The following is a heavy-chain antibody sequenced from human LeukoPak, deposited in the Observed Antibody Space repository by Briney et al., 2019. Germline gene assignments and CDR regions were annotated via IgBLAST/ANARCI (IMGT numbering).Heavy chain of an antibody. CDR1: GYTFTSYY. D-gene: IGHD2-15*01. J-gene: IGHJ3*02. V-gene: IGHV1-46*01. CDR2: INPSGGST. Sequence: ASVKVSCKASGYTFTSYYMHWVRQAPGQGLEWMGIINPSGGSTSYARKFQGRVTMTRDTSTSTVYMELSSLRSEDTAVYYCATLGPERSAFDIWGQGTMVTVSS. CDR3: ATLGPERSAFDI.